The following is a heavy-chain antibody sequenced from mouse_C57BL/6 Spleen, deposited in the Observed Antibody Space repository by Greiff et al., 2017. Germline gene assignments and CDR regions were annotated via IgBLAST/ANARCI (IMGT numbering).Heavy chain of an antibody. D-gene: IGHD1-1*01. Sequence: VQLQQSGAELVRPGASVKLSCTASGFNIKDDYMHWVKQRPEQGLEWIGWIDPENGDTEYASKFPGKATITADTSSNTAYLQLSSLTSEDTAVYYCTAPYYYGSSYGYYYAMDYWGQGTSVTVSS. CDR1: GFNIKDDY. V-gene: IGHV14-4*01. CDR2: IDPENGDT. CDR3: TAPYYYGSSYGYYYAMDY. J-gene: IGHJ4*01.